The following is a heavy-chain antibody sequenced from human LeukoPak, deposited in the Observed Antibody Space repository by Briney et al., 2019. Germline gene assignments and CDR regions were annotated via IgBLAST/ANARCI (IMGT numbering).Heavy chain of an antibody. CDR3: ARGGCSGYGD. D-gene: IGHD2-15*01. CDR2: LYYSGNT. CDR1: GGSISSSGYY. V-gene: IGHV4-39*07. Sequence: SESLSLTCTVSGGSISSSGYYWGWIRQPPGKGLEWIGSLYYSGNTYYNPSLKSRVTISVDTSKNQFSLKLSSVTAADTAVYYCARGGCSGYGDWGRGTLVTVSS. J-gene: IGHJ4*02.